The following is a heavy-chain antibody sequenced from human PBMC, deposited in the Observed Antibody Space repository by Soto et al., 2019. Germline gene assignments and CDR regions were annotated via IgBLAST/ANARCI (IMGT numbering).Heavy chain of an antibody. Sequence: QVQLVQSGAEVKKPGSSVKVSCKASGGTFSSYAISWVRQAPGQGLEWMGGIIPISGTANYAQKFQGRVTITADEYTSTAYMELSSLRSEGTAVYYCARSQGSSTSLESCYDYYYGMDVWGQGTTVTVSS. CDR3: ARSQGSSTSLESCYDYYYGMDV. J-gene: IGHJ6*02. CDR2: IIPISGTA. CDR1: GGTFSSYA. V-gene: IGHV1-69*01. D-gene: IGHD2-2*01.